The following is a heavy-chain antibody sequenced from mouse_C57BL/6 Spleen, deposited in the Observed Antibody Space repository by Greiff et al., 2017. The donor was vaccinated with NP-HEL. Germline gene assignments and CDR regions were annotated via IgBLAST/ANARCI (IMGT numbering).Heavy chain of an antibody. Sequence: EVQLVESGGGLVKPGGSLKLSCAASGFTFSDYGMHWVRQAPEKGLEWVAYISNGSSTIYYADTVKGRFTISRDNAKNNLFLQMTSLRSEDTAMYYCARRVTTVGYFDVWGTGTTVTVSS. CDR2: ISNGSSTI. V-gene: IGHV5-17*01. D-gene: IGHD1-1*01. CDR1: GFTFSDYG. CDR3: ARRVTTVGYFDV. J-gene: IGHJ1*03.